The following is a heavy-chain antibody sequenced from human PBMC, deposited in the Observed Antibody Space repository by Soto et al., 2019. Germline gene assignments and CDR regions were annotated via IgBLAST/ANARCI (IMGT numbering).Heavy chain of an antibody. V-gene: IGHV3-30*18. CDR3: AKDVTSGLSWLDP. CDR1: GFTFNSYG. J-gene: IGHJ5*02. CDR2: ISYDGSNN. D-gene: IGHD2-15*01. Sequence: QVQLVESGGGVVQPGRSLRLSCAASGFTFNSYGMHWVRQAPGKGLEWVAVISYDGSNNYYVDSVKGRFTISRDNSKNPLYLQMNSLSAKDTAVYYCAKDVTSGLSWLDPWGQGTLVTVSS.